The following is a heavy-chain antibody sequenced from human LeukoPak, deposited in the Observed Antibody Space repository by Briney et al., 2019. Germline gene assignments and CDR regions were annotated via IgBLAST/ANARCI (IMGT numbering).Heavy chain of an antibody. J-gene: IGHJ4*02. V-gene: IGHV3-48*01. CDR2: ISSLGSTI. CDR3: ARGEQEMATMSIDY. CDR1: GFTLRTYS. Sequence: GGSLRLSCAASGFTLRTYSMNWVRQAPGKGLEWASYISSLGSTIYYADSVKGRFTISRDNAKNSLYLQMDSLRAEDTAVYFCARGEQEMATMSIDYWGQGALVTVSS. D-gene: IGHD5-24*01.